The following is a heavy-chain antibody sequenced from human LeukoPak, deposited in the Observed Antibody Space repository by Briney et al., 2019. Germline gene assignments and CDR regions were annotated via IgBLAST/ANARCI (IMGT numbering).Heavy chain of an antibody. CDR1: GGSISGYY. CDR3: ARQYSSSSSFDY. V-gene: IGHV4-4*09. CDR2: MYTSGST. Sequence: SETLSLTCTVSGGSISGYYWSRIRQPPGKGLEWIGYMYTSGSTNYNPSLKSRVTISVDTSKSRFSLKLGSVTAADTAVYFCARQYSSSSSFDYWGQGTLVTVSS. D-gene: IGHD6-6*01. J-gene: IGHJ4*02.